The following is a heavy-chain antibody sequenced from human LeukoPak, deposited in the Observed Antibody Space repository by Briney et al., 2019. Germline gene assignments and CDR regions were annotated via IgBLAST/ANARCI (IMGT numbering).Heavy chain of an antibody. CDR1: GFTFSSYA. Sequence: PGGSLRLSCAASGFTFSSYAMSWVRQAPGKGLEWVSAISGSGGSTYYADSVKGRFTISRDNSKNTLYLQMYSLRAEDTAVYYCAKDNSPWLVRFVSIDYWGQGTLVTVSS. V-gene: IGHV3-23*01. CDR2: ISGSGGST. J-gene: IGHJ4*02. CDR3: AKDNSPWLVRFVSIDY. D-gene: IGHD6-19*01.